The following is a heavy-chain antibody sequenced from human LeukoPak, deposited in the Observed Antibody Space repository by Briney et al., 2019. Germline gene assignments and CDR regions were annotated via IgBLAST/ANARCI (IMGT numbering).Heavy chain of an antibody. D-gene: IGHD1-1*01. CDR1: GFTFSSYW. Sequence: GGSLRLSCAASGFTFSSYWMSWVRQAPGKGLEWVANIKQDGSDKYYVDSVKGRFTISRDNAKNSLYLQMNSLRAEDTAVYYCARDPSALEGAFDIWGQGTMVTVSS. CDR2: IKQDGSDK. V-gene: IGHV3-7*01. CDR3: ARDPSALEGAFDI. J-gene: IGHJ3*02.